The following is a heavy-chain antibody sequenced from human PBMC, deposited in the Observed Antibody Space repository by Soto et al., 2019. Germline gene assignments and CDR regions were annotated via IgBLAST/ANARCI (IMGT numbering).Heavy chain of an antibody. CDR2: IIPTFGTA. Sequence: SVKVSCKASGGTFSSYAISWVRQAPGQGLEWMGGIIPTFGTANYAQKFQGRVTITADKSTSTAYMELSSLRSEDTAVYYCASYDSSGYYPDYWGQGTLVTVSS. J-gene: IGHJ4*02. D-gene: IGHD3-22*01. CDR1: GGTFSSYA. CDR3: ASYDSSGYYPDY. V-gene: IGHV1-69*06.